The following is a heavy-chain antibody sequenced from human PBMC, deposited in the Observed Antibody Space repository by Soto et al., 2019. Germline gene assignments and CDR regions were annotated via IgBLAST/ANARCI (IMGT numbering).Heavy chain of an antibody. Sequence: GGSLRLSCAASGFTFSNYGMSWVRQAPGKGLEWVSSISNSGGSTYYADSVKGRFTISRDNSKNTLYLQMNSLRAEDTAVYYCAKVGGGYRYGQTYAFDIWGQGTMVTVSS. CDR3: AKVGGGYRYGQTYAFDI. D-gene: IGHD5-18*01. CDR2: ISNSGGST. CDR1: GFTFSNYG. J-gene: IGHJ3*02. V-gene: IGHV3-23*01.